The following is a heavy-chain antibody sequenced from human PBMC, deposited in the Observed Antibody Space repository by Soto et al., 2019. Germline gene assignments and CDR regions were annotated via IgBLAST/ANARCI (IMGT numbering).Heavy chain of an antibody. V-gene: IGHV4-30-2*01. D-gene: IGHD3-3*01. CDR1: GGSISSGGYS. CDR3: ASNHRHYDFWSGPGGYGMDV. J-gene: IGHJ6*02. Sequence: PSETLSLTCAVSGGSISSGGYSWSWIRQPPGKGLEWIGYIYHSGSTYYNPSLKSRVTISVDRSKNQFSLKLSSVTAADTAVYYCASNHRHYDFWSGPGGYGMDVWGQGTTVTVS. CDR2: IYHSGST.